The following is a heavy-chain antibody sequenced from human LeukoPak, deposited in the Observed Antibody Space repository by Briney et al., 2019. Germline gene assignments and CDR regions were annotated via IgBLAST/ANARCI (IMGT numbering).Heavy chain of an antibody. J-gene: IGHJ4*02. CDR2: IIPIFGAA. V-gene: IGHV1-69*05. CDR3: ARAEGYKSPWL. CDR1: GGTFISYA. Sequence: SVKVSCKVSGGTFISYAISWVRQAPGQGLEWMGGIIPIFGAANYAQKFQGRVTITTDESTSTAYLELSSLRSEDTAVYYCARAEGYKSPWLWGQGTLVTVSS. D-gene: IGHD5-18*01.